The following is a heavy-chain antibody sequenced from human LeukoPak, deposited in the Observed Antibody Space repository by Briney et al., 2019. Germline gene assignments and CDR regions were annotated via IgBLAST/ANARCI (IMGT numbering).Heavy chain of an antibody. Sequence: GGSLRLSCAASGFTFSSYAMGWVRQAPGKGLEWVSALSGGGGGTYYADSVKGRFTISRDNSKNTLYLQMNSLRAEDTAVYYCAKDSDVVVVPALTYDHWGQGTLVIVSS. CDR2: LSGGGGGT. CDR3: AKDSDVVVVPALTYDH. D-gene: IGHD2-2*01. J-gene: IGHJ4*02. CDR1: GFTFSSYA. V-gene: IGHV3-23*01.